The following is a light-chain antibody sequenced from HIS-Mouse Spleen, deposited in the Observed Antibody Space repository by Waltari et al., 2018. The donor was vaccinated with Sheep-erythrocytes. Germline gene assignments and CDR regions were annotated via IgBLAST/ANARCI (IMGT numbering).Light chain of an antibody. CDR3: CSYAGSYTWV. Sequence: QSALTQPRSVLGSPVPSVTISCPGTSSDVGGYNSICWYQHHPGKAPKLMIYVVSKRPSGVPDRFAGSKSGNTASLTISGLQAEDEADYYCCSYAGSYTWVFGGGTKLTVL. CDR2: VVS. V-gene: IGLV2-11*01. CDR1: SSDVGGYNS. J-gene: IGLJ3*02.